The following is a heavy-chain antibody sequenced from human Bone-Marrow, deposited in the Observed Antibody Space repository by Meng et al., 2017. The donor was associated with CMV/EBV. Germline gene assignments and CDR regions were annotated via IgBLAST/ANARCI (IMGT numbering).Heavy chain of an antibody. D-gene: IGHD3-3*01. V-gene: IGHV1-18*01. CDR1: GYTFTSYG. CDR3: ASGGRGAYYDFWGGYSYFDY. Sequence: ASVKVSCKASGYTFTSYGISWVRQAPGQGLEWMGWISAYNGNTNYAQKLQGRVTMTTDTSTSTAYMELRSLRSDDTAVYSCASGGRGAYYDFWGGYSYFDYWGQGTLVTVSS. CDR2: ISAYNGNT. J-gene: IGHJ4*02.